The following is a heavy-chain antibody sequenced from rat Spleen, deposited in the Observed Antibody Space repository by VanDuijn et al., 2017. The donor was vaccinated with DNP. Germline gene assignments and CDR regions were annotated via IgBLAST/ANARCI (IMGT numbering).Heavy chain of an antibody. CDR1: GITFSDYW. Sequence: EVKLEESGGGLVQPGMSVKLSCTTSGITFSDYWMDWVRQAPGKGLEWVAEIRNKPSNYATYYGKSVKGRFTVSRDDSKSTVYLQMDSIRFEDSGIYYCANWEPPYWGQGVMVSVSS. J-gene: IGHJ2*01. CDR2: IRNKPSNYAT. CDR3: ANWEPPY. D-gene: IGHD5-1*01. V-gene: IGHV6-21*01.